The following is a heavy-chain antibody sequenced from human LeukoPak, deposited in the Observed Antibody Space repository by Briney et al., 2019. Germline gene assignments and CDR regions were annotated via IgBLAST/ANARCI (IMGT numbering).Heavy chain of an antibody. Sequence: SQTLSLTCAISGDSVSSNSASWNWIRQSPSRGLEWLGRTYYRSKWNSDYAESVKSRITINSDTSKNQFSLHLNSVTPEGTAVYYCARDPDSSNEWGPFDPWGQGILVTVSS. CDR3: ARDPDSSNEWGPFDP. D-gene: IGHD1-1*01. J-gene: IGHJ5*02. CDR1: GDSVSSNSAS. V-gene: IGHV6-1*01. CDR2: TYYRSKWNS.